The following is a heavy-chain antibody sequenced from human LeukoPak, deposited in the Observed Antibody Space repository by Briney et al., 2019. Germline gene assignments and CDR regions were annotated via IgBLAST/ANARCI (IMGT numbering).Heavy chain of an antibody. CDR2: ISSSRSYI. J-gene: IGHJ4*02. Sequence: PGGSLRLSCAASGVTFSSYSMNWVRQAPGKGLEWVSSISSSRSYIYYADSVKGGFTTSRDNAKDSLYLQMNSLRAEDTAVYYCARVLLRRGYESADYWGQGTLVTVSS. CDR1: GVTFSSYS. V-gene: IGHV3-21*01. CDR3: ARVLLRRGYESADY. D-gene: IGHD5-12*01.